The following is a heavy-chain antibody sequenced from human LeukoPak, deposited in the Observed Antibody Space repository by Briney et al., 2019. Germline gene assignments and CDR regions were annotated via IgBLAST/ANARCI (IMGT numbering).Heavy chain of an antibody. Sequence: GGSLRLSCSASGFTFRSYAMHWVRQAPGKGLECVSGINDNGGRTHYGDSVKGRFTISRDNSKNTLYLQMSTLRPEDTAVYYCVKDVSGSYAFDYWGQGTLVTVSS. CDR3: VKDVSGSYAFDY. D-gene: IGHD1-26*01. CDR1: GFTFRSYA. J-gene: IGHJ4*02. V-gene: IGHV3-64D*09. CDR2: INDNGGRT.